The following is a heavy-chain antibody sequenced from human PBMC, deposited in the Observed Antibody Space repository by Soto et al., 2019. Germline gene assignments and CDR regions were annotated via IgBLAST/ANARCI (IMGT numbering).Heavy chain of an antibody. Sequence: GASVKVSCKASGYTFTGYYMHWVRQAPGQGLEWMGWINPNSGGTNYAQKFQGRVTMTRDTSISTAYMELSRLRSDDTAVYYCATRRGDIVGATTPYDAFDIWGQGTMATVSS. J-gene: IGHJ3*02. CDR1: GYTFTGYY. V-gene: IGHV1-2*02. D-gene: IGHD1-26*01. CDR3: ATRRGDIVGATTPYDAFDI. CDR2: INPNSGGT.